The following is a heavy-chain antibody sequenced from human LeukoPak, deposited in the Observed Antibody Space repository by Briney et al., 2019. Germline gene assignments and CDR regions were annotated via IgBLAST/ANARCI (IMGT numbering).Heavy chain of an antibody. J-gene: IGHJ6*02. CDR2: ISWNSGTI. CDR3: AKGNNPFWSGPYGMDV. V-gene: IGHV3-9*01. CDR1: GFTFDDYA. D-gene: IGHD3-3*01. Sequence: GRSLRLSCAASGFTFDDYAMHWVRQAPGKGLEWVSGISWNSGTIGYADSVKRRFTISRDNAKNSLYLQMHSLRAEDTALYYCAKGNNPFWSGPYGMDVWGQGTTVTVSS.